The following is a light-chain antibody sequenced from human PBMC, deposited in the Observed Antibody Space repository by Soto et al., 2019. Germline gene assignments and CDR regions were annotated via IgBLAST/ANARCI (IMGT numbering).Light chain of an antibody. J-gene: IGLJ1*01. CDR2: DDS. V-gene: IGLV3-21*02. Sequence: SYDLTQPPSVSVAPGQTASITCLGHNIGRKNVRWYRQKPGQAPVLVVYDDSDRPSGIPERFSGSNSGTSATLTITRVEAGDEADYYCQVWDSSSDQHVFGAGTKVTVL. CDR1: NIGRKN. CDR3: QVWDSSSDQHV.